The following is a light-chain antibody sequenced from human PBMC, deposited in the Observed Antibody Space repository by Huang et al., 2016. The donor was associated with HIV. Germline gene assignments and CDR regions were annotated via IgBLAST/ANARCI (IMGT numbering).Light chain of an antibody. J-gene: IGKJ3*01. CDR3: QQYNNWPIFT. CDR2: GAS. Sequence: DIVMTQSPATLSVSPGERATLSCRASQSVGDNLAWYQHKPGQAPRLLIYGASTRATAIPSRFRGSGSGTEFTLTINSLQSEDSAVYHCQQYNNWPIFTFGPGTKVDIK. CDR1: QSVGDN. V-gene: IGKV3-15*01.